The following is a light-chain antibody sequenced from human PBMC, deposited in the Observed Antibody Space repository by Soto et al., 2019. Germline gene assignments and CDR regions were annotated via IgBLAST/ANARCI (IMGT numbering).Light chain of an antibody. J-gene: IGKJ1*01. V-gene: IGKV3-20*01. CDR1: QSVSSSY. Sequence: ENVLTQCPPTLSLSPGERATLSCRASQSVSSSYLAWYQQKPGQAPRLLMYDSSRRATGIPDRFSGSGSGTDFTLTICILEPEDLAVYYCPQFVRSGTFGQGTK. CDR3: PQFVRSGT. CDR2: DSS.